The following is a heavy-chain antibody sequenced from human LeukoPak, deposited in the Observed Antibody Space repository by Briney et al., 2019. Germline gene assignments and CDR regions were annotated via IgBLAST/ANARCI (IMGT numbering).Heavy chain of an antibody. Sequence: PGGSLRLSCAASGFTFSTYSMNWVRQAPGKGLEWVSSISSSSGSIYYADSVKGRFTISGDNARNSLYLQMNSLRAEDTAVYYCVREYSSSSGRAFDIWGQGTMVTVSP. D-gene: IGHD6-6*01. CDR1: GFTFSTYS. J-gene: IGHJ3*02. CDR2: ISSSSGSI. V-gene: IGHV3-21*01. CDR3: VREYSSSSGRAFDI.